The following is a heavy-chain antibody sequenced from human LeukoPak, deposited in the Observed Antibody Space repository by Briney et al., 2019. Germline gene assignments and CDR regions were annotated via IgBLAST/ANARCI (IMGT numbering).Heavy chain of an antibody. D-gene: IGHD3-10*01. Sequence: PSETLSLTCTVSGGSISGYYWSWFRQPAGKGLGWIERVYTSGTTNYNPSLKSRVTMSIDTSKNQFSLKLTSMTAADTAVYYCARGFGYPWGQGTLVTVSS. J-gene: IGHJ5*02. V-gene: IGHV4-4*07. CDR3: ARGFGYP. CDR1: GGSISGYY. CDR2: VYTSGTT.